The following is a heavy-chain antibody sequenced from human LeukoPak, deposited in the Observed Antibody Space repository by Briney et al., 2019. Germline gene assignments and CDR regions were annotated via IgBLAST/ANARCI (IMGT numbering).Heavy chain of an antibody. CDR1: GFTFSSYS. CDR3: ARRITMVRDLDTPSPFDY. J-gene: IGHJ4*02. Sequence: PGRSLRLSCAASGFTFSSYSMNWVRQAPGKGLEWVSSSSSSSSYIYYADSVKGRFTISRDNAKNSLYLQMNSLRAEDTAVYYCARRITMVRDLDTPSPFDYWGQGTLVTVSS. D-gene: IGHD3-10*01. V-gene: IGHV3-21*01. CDR2: SSSSSSYI.